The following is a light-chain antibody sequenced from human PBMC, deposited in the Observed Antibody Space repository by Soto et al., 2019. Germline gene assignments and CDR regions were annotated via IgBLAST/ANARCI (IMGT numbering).Light chain of an antibody. CDR1: QSVSSN. J-gene: IGKJ1*01. CDR2: GAS. CDR3: QQYNNWPWT. Sequence: EIVMTQSPATLSVSPGERATLSCRASQSVSSNLAWYQQKPGQAPRLLIYGASTRATGVPARFSGSGSGTEFTLTISSLQSEDFAVYYCQQYNNWPWTFGQVTKVEI. V-gene: IGKV3-15*01.